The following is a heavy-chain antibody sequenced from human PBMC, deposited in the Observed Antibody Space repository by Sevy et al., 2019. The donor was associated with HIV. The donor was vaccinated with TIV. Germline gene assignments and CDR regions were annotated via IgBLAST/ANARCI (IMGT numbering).Heavy chain of an antibody. J-gene: IGHJ6*02. Sequence: GSLRLSCAASGSTFSRYWMSWVRQAPGKGLEWVANIKEDGSEKYYLGSVKGRFAISRDNAKNSLYLQMDSLRAEDTAVYYCARANGPDDLIHYYYGLDVWGQGTTVTVSS. D-gene: IGHD2-8*01. CDR2: IKEDGSEK. V-gene: IGHV3-7*03. CDR1: GSTFSRYW. CDR3: ARANGPDDLIHYYYGLDV.